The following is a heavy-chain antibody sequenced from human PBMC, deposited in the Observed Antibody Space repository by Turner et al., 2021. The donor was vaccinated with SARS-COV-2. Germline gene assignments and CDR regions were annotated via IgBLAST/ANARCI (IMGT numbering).Heavy chain of an antibody. CDR3: ARVNWKEHGHAFDI. V-gene: IGHV4-4*07. D-gene: IGHD1-1*01. CDR1: GGSISNYY. Sequence: QVQLQESGPGLVKPSETLSLTCTVSGGSISNYYWNWIRQPAGKGLEWIGRIYPSGNTNYNPSLNSRVTMSVDTSKNLISLRLSSVTAADTVMYYCARVNWKEHGHAFDIWGQGTMVTVSS. CDR2: IYPSGNT. J-gene: IGHJ3*02.